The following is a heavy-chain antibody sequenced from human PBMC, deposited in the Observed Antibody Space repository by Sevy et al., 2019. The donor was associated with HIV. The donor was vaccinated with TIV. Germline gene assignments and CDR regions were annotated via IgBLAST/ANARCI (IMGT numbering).Heavy chain of an antibody. CDR1: GFTLSRYW. D-gene: IGHD3-3*01. J-gene: IGHJ6*02. CDR3: AREGVDFWSGPVDFYYGMDV. Sequence: GGSLRLSCAASGFTLSRYWMHWVRQAPGKGLVWVSRINGDGSNPIYADSVKGRFTISRDNAKNTVFLQMHSLRAEDTAVYYCAREGVDFWSGPVDFYYGMDVWGQGTTVTVSS. CDR2: INGDGSNP. V-gene: IGHV3-74*01.